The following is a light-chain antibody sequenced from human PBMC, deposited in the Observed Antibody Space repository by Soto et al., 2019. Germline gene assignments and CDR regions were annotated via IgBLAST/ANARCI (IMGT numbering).Light chain of an antibody. J-gene: IGLJ1*01. CDR3: VSFAGGTYV. CDR1: SSDVGAYIF. V-gene: IGLV2-8*01. CDR2: DVN. Sequence: QSALTQPPSASGSPRQSVTISCTGTSSDVGAYIFVSWYQQHPGKAPKLMVYDVNRRPPGVPDRFFGSKSGNTASLTVSGLQAEDEADYYCVSFAGGTYVFGTGTKLTVL.